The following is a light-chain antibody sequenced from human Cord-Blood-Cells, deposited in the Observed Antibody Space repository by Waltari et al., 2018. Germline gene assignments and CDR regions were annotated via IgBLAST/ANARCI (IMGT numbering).Light chain of an antibody. CDR3: SSYAGSNNWV. V-gene: IGLV2-8*01. Sequence: QSALTQPPSASGSPGQSVTISCTGTSSDVGGYNYVSWYQQHPGKAPKLMIYEVSKRPAGGPDRFSGSKSGTTASLTVAGLQAEDEADYYCSSYAGSNNWVFGGGTKLTVL. CDR1: SSDVGGYNY. CDR2: EVS. J-gene: IGLJ3*02.